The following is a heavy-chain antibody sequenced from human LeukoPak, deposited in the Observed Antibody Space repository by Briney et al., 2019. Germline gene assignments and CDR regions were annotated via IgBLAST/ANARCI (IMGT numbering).Heavy chain of an antibody. CDR2: IHYSGST. CDR1: GGSISSSSYY. D-gene: IGHD3-16*01. Sequence: SETLSLTCTVSGGSISSSSYYWGCIRQPPGKGLEWIGSIHYSGSTYYNPSLKSRVTISVDTSKNQFSLKLSSVTAADTAVYYCARETSQKGAHYMDVWGKGTTITISS. CDR3: ARETSQKGAHYMDV. V-gene: IGHV4-39*07. J-gene: IGHJ6*03.